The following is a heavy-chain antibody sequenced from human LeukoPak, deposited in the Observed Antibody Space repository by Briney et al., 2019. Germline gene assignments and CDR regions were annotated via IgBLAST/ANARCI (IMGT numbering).Heavy chain of an antibody. CDR1: GFTFSSYG. CDR3: AKDANSGSYFFYFDY. V-gene: IGHV3-30*18. J-gene: IGHJ4*02. Sequence: GRSLRLSCAASGFTFSSYGMHWVRQAPGKGLEWVAVISYDGSNKYFADSVKGRFTISRDNSKNTVYLQMNSLRAEDTATYYCAKDANSGSYFFYFDYWGQGTLVTVSS. CDR2: ISYDGSNK. D-gene: IGHD1-26*01.